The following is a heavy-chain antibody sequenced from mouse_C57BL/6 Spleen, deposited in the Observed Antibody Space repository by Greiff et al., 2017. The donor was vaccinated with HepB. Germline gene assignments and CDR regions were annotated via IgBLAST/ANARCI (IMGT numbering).Heavy chain of an antibody. J-gene: IGHJ4*01. CDR3: ASSGDYDYAMDY. V-gene: IGHV1-53*01. CDR2: INPSNGGT. D-gene: IGHD2-4*01. Sequence: VQLQQSGTELVKPGASVKLSCKASGYTFTSYWMHWVKQRPGQGLEWIGNINPSNGGTNYNEKFKSKATLTVDKSSTTAYMQLSSLTSEDSAVYYCASSGDYDYAMDYWGQGTSVTVSS. CDR1: GYTFTSYW.